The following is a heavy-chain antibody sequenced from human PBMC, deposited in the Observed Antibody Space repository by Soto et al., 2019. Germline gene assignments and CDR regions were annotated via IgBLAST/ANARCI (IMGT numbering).Heavy chain of an antibody. CDR3: ARQGSNGAYYYYGLDI. V-gene: IGHV5-51*01. J-gene: IGHJ6*02. D-gene: IGHD3-16*01. CDR2: IYPGDSDT. CDR1: GYRFSSYW. Sequence: GESLKISCKGSGYRFSSYWIAWVRQMPGKGLEWMGIIYPGDSDTRYSPSFEGQVTISADKSNSTAYLQWSSLKASDTAMYYCARQGSNGAYYYYGLDIWGRGTTVTVSS.